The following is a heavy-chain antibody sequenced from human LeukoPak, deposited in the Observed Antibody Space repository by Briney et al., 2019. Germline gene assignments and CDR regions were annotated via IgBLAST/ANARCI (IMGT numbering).Heavy chain of an antibody. Sequence: ASVKVSCKASGYTFTSYDINWVRQATGQGLEWMGWMNPNSGNTGYAQKFQGRVTMTRNTSISTAYMELSRLRSDDTAVYYCASYYYGSGSYYTGWFDPWGQGTLVTVSS. V-gene: IGHV1-8*01. CDR2: MNPNSGNT. CDR1: GYTFTSYD. CDR3: ASYYYGSGSYYTGWFDP. J-gene: IGHJ5*02. D-gene: IGHD3-10*01.